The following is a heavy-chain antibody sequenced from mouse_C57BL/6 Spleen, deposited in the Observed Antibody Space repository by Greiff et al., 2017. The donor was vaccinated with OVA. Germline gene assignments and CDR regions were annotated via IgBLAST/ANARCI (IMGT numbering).Heavy chain of an antibody. D-gene: IGHD1-1*01. J-gene: IGHJ1*03. Sequence: EVHLVESGGGLVKPGGSLKLSCAASGFTFSDYGMHWVRQAPEKGLEWVAYISSGSSTIYYADTVKGRFTISRDNAKNTLFLPMTSLRSEDTAMYYCARWDYGSRWGYFDVWGTGTTVTVSS. CDR3: ARWDYGSRWGYFDV. V-gene: IGHV5-17*01. CDR2: ISSGSSTI. CDR1: GFTFSDYG.